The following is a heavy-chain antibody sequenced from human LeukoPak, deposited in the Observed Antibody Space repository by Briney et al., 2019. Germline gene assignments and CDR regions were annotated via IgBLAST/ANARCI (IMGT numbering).Heavy chain of an antibody. J-gene: IGHJ3*02. D-gene: IGHD3-9*01. Sequence: GGSLRLSCAASGFTFSSYSMNWVRQAPGKGLEWVSSISSSSSYIYYADSVKGRFTISRDNAKNSLYLQMNSLRAEDTAVYYCARAGRNVLRYFDWRDDAFDIWGQGTMVTVSS. V-gene: IGHV3-21*01. CDR3: ARAGRNVLRYFDWRDDAFDI. CDR1: GFTFSSYS. CDR2: ISSSSSYI.